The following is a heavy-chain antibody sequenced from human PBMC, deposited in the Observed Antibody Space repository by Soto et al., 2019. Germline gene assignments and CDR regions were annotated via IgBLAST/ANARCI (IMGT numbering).Heavy chain of an antibody. CDR3: AKLFQNWNDGRYWFDP. D-gene: IGHD1-1*01. CDR2: ISGSGGST. CDR1: GFTFSSYA. V-gene: IGHV3-23*01. J-gene: IGHJ5*02. Sequence: WGSLGLSCASSGFTFSSYAMSWVRQAPGKGLEWVSAISGSGGSTYYADSVKGRFTISRDNSKNTLYLQMNSLRAEDTAVYYCAKLFQNWNDGRYWFDPWGQGTLVTVSS.